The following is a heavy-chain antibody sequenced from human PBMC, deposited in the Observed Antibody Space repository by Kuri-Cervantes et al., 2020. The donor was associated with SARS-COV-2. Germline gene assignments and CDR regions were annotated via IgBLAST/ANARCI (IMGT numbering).Heavy chain of an antibody. CDR1: GGSISSGGYY. CDR3: ARDTGLFGVVTNFDY. D-gene: IGHD3-3*01. V-gene: IGHV4-30-2*01. J-gene: IGHJ4*02. CDR2: IYQSGNT. Sequence: SETLSLTCTVSGGSISSGGYYWSWIRQPPGKGLEWTGYIYQSGNTYYNPSLKSRVTISVDRSKDQFSLKLSSVTAADTAVYSCARDTGLFGVVTNFDYWGQGTLVTVSS.